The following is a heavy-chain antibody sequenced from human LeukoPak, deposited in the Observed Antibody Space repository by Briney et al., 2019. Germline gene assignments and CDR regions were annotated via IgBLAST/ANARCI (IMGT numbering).Heavy chain of an antibody. D-gene: IGHD3-3*01. CDR1: GGSISSGGYY. CDR2: IYYSGST. V-gene: IGHV4-31*03. Sequence: SETLSLTCTVSGGSISSGGYYWSWIRQHPGKGLEWIGYIYYSGSTYYNPSLKSRVTISVDTSKNQLSLKLSSVTAADTAVYYCARGAGLAVSWSGSQFDYWGQGTLVTVSS. J-gene: IGHJ4*02. CDR3: ARGAGLAVSWSGSQFDY.